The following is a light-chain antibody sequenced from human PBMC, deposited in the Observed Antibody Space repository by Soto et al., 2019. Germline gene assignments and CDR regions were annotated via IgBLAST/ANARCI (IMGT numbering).Light chain of an antibody. V-gene: IGKV3-11*01. CDR3: QQRSNWPRQIT. J-gene: IGKJ5*01. CDR2: DAS. Sequence: EIVLTQSPATLSLSPGERATLSCRASQSVSSYLAWYQQKPGQAPRLLIYDASNRATGIPARFSGSGSGTDFTLTISSLEPEDFAFYYCQQRSNWPRQITFGQGTRLEIK. CDR1: QSVSSY.